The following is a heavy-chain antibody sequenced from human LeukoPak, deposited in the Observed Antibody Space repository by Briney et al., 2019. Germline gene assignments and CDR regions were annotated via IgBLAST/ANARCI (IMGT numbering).Heavy chain of an antibody. D-gene: IGHD5-12*01. CDR2: IDPSDSYT. Sequence: GESLKISCKGSGYSFTSYWISWVRQMPGKGLEWMGRIDPSDSYTNYSPSFQGHVTISADKSISTAYLQWSSLKASDTAMYYCASGGYEEFDYWGQGTLVTVSS. CDR3: ASGGYEEFDY. J-gene: IGHJ4*02. V-gene: IGHV5-10-1*01. CDR1: GYSFTSYW.